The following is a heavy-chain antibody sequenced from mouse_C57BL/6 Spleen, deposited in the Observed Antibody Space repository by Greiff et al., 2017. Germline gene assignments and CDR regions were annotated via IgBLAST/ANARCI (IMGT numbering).Heavy chain of an antibody. J-gene: IGHJ3*01. CDR1: GFTFSSYT. V-gene: IGHV5-9*01. Sequence: EVKVVESGGGLVKPGGSLKLSCAASGFTFSSYTMSWVRQTPEKRLEWVATISGGGGNTYYPDSVKGRFTISRDNAKNTLYLQMSSLRSEDTALYYCARHHDCDGFAYWGQGTLGTVSA. CDR2: ISGGGGNT. CDR3: ARHHDCDGFAY.